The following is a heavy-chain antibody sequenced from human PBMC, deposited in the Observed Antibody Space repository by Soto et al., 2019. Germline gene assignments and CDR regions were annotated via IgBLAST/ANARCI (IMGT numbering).Heavy chain of an antibody. CDR3: AKERAVAGFDY. D-gene: IGHD6-19*01. V-gene: IGHV3-23*01. J-gene: IGHJ4*02. Sequence: LRLSCAASGFTFTNYDMSWVRQAPGKGPEWVSNIRGSGGTTYYADSVKGRFTISRDNSKNTLYLQMNSLRAEDTAVYYCAKERAVAGFDYWGQGTLVTVSS. CDR2: IRGSGGTT. CDR1: GFTFTNYD.